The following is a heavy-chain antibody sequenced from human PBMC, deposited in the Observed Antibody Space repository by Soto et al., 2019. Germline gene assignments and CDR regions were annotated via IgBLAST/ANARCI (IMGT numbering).Heavy chain of an antibody. CDR1: GYTFTSYG. J-gene: IGHJ6*03. D-gene: IGHD4-17*01. V-gene: IGHV1-18*01. CDR2: ISAYNGNT. CDR3: AKVASMTTVTPWAGYYYYYMDV. Sequence: GASVKVSCKASGYTFTSYGISWVRQAPGQGLEWMGWISAYNGNTNYAQKLQGRVTMTTDTSTSTAYMELRSLRSDDTAVYYCAKVASMTTVTPWAGYYYYYMDVWGKGTTVTSP.